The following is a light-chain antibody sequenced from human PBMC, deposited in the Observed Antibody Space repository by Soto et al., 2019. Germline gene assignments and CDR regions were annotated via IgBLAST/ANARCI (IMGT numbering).Light chain of an antibody. CDR3: QQYGSWWT. CDR1: QSVSSN. V-gene: IGKV3-15*01. Sequence: EIVMTQSPATLSVSPGERATLSCRASQSVSSNLAWYQQKPGQAPRLLIYGAPTRATGIPARFSGSGSGTEFTLTISSLQSEDFAVYYCQQYGSWWTFGQGTKVDIK. J-gene: IGKJ1*01. CDR2: GAP.